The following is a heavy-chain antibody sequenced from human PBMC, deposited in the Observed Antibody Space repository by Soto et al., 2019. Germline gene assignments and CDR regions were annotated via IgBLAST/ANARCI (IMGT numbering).Heavy chain of an antibody. CDR2: ISGSGGST. Sequence: EVQLLESGGGLVQPGGSLRLSCAASGFTFSSYAMSWVRQAPGKGLECVSAISGSGGSTYYADSVKGRFTISRDNSKNTLYLQMNSLRAEDTAVYYCAKDITMFGVPHPNDWFDPWGQGTLVTVSS. V-gene: IGHV3-23*01. CDR1: GFTFSSYA. CDR3: AKDITMFGVPHPNDWFDP. D-gene: IGHD3-3*01. J-gene: IGHJ5*02.